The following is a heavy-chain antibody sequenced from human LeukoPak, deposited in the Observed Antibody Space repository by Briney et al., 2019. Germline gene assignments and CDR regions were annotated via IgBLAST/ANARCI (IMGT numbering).Heavy chain of an antibody. CDR3: ARDGDCSSTSCYTGGDAFDI. CDR1: GGSISSSSYY. CDR2: IYYSGST. V-gene: IGHV4-39*07. D-gene: IGHD2-2*02. J-gene: IGHJ3*02. Sequence: SETLSLTCTVSGGSISSSSYYWGWIRQPPGKGLEWIGSIYYSGSTYYNPSLKSRVTVSVDTSKNQFSLKLSSVTAADTAVYYCARDGDCSSTSCYTGGDAFDIWGQGTMVTVSS.